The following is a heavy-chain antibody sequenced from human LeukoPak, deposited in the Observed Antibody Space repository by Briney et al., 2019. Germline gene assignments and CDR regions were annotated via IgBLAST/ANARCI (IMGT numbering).Heavy chain of an antibody. CDR2: IYYSGST. CDR3: ARGGYYDKPYYFDY. V-gene: IGHV4-30-4*01. J-gene: IGHJ4*02. D-gene: IGHD3-22*01. Sequence: SQTLSLTCTVSGGSISSGDYYWSWIRQPRGKGLEWIGYIYYSGSTYYNPSLKSRVTISVDTSKNQFSLKLSSVTAADTAVYYCARGGYYDKPYYFDYWGQGTLVTVSS. CDR1: GGSISSGDYY.